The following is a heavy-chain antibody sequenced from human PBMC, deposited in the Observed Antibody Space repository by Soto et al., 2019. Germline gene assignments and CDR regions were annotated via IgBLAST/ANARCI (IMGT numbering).Heavy chain of an antibody. CDR3: ERRGGAKRYSGWPDY. CDR1: GYTFTSYG. J-gene: IGHJ4*02. D-gene: IGHD6-19*01. V-gene: IGHV1-18*04. Sequence: ASVKVSCKASGYTFTSYGISWVRQAPGQGLEWMGWISAYNGNTNYAQKLQGRVTMTTDTSTSTAYMELRSLRSDDTAVCYCERRGGAKRYSGWPDYWGQGTLVTVYS. CDR2: ISAYNGNT.